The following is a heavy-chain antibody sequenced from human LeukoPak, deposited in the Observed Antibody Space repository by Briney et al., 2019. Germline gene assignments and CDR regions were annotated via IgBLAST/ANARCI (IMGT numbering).Heavy chain of an antibody. CDR2: MNPNSGNT. D-gene: IGHD1-1*01. J-gene: IGHJ2*01. V-gene: IGHV1-8*01. CDR3: ARVFLEMGPNWYFDL. Sequence: ASVKVSCKASGYTFTSYDINWVRQATGQELEWMGWMNPNSGNTGYAQKFQGRVTVTRNTSISTAYMELSSLRSEDTAVYYCARVFLEMGPNWYFDLWGRGTLVTVSS. CDR1: GYTFTSYD.